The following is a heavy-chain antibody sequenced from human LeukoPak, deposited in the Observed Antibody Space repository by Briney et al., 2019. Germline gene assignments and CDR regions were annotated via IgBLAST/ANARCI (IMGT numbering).Heavy chain of an antibody. CDR2: INPNSGAT. J-gene: IGHJ6*03. D-gene: IGHD3-10*01. CDR1: GYTFTGYY. Sequence: GASVKVSCKASGYTFTGYYIHWVRQAPGQGLEWMGWINPNSGATNYAQRFQDRATMTRDTSTNTVYMELSRLRSDDTALYYCARDELWFGEGYYYMDVWGTGTTVTVSS. CDR3: ARDELWFGEGYYYMDV. V-gene: IGHV1-2*02.